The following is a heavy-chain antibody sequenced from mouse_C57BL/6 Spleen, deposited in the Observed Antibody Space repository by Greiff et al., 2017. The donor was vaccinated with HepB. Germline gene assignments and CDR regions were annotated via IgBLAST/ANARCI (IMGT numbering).Heavy chain of an antibody. CDR2: IDPANGNT. CDR3: ARDPHAYYGKANWYVDV. Sequence: EVQLQQSVAELVRPGASVKLSCTASGFNIKNTYMHWVKQRPEQGLEWIGRIDPANGNTKYAPKFQGKATITADTSSNTAYLQLSSLTSEDTAIYYCARDPHAYYGKANWYVDVWGTGTTVTVSS. CDR1: GFNIKNTY. J-gene: IGHJ1*03. V-gene: IGHV14-3*01. D-gene: IGHD2-10*01.